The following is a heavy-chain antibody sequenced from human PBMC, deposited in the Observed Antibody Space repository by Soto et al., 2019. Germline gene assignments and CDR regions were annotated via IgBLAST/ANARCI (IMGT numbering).Heavy chain of an antibody. J-gene: IGHJ5*02. CDR3: VRGWNVPGWFDP. V-gene: IGHV4-59*11. CDR1: GGSITSHF. Sequence: QVQLQESGPGLVKPSETLSLTCAVSGGSITSHFWTWIRQTPGTALEFIGYIHHTGRTHYSPSLKSRVTISMDTSKNQFSLNLTSLTAADTAVYYCVRGWNVPGWFDPWGQGTLVTVSS. D-gene: IGHD3-10*02. CDR2: IHHTGRT.